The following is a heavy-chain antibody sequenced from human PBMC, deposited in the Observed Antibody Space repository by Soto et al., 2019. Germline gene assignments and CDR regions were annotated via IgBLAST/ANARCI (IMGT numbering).Heavy chain of an antibody. J-gene: IGHJ4*02. CDR2: INAGNGNT. Sequence: ASVKVSCKASGYTFTSYAMHWVRQAPGQRLEWMGWINAGNGNTKYTQKFQGRVTITRDTSASTAYMELSSLRSEDTAVYYCARAFRYFDWLLSNPVYFDYWGQGTLVTVSS. D-gene: IGHD3-9*01. CDR1: GYTFTSYA. CDR3: ARAFRYFDWLLSNPVYFDY. V-gene: IGHV1-3*01.